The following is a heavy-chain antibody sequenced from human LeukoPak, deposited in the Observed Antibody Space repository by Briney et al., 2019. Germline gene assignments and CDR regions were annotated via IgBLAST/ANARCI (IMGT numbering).Heavy chain of an antibody. CDR2: ISSSSSYI. CDR3: AKLSPTTLYDSRGWFDP. J-gene: IGHJ5*02. V-gene: IGHV3-21*04. CDR1: GFTFSNYW. Sequence: GGSLRLSCAASGFTFSNYWMHWVRQAPGKGLVWVSSISSSSSYIYYADSVKGRFTISRDNAKNSLYLQMNSLRAEDTAVYYCAKLSPTTLYDSRGWFDPWGQGTLVTVSS. D-gene: IGHD3-3*01.